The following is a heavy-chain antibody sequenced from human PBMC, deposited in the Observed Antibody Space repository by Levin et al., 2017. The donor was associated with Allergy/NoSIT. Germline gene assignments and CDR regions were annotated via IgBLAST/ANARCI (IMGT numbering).Heavy chain of an antibody. CDR1: GGSINNYY. J-gene: IGHJ6*02. V-gene: IGHV4-34*01. CDR3: ARVVPAARLNYYYGMDV. Sequence: SETLSLTCTVSGGSINNYYWSWIRQPPGKGLEWIGEINHSGSTNYNPSLKSRVTISVDTSKNQFSLKLSSVTAADTAVYYCARVVPAARLNYYYGMDVWGQGTTVTVSS. CDR2: INHSGST. D-gene: IGHD2-2*01.